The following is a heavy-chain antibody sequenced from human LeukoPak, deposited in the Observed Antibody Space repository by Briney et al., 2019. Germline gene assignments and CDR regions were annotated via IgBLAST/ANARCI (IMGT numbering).Heavy chain of an antibody. V-gene: IGHV1-58*02. CDR1: GFTFTSSA. CDR2: IVVGSGNT. CDR3: AALGDITGTAGYFDY. J-gene: IGHJ4*02. Sequence: EASVKVSCKASGFTFTSSAMQWVRQARGQRLERIGWIVVGSGNTNYAQKFQERVTITRDVSTSTAYMELSSLRSEDTAVYYCAALGDITGTAGYFDYWGQGTLVTVSS. D-gene: IGHD1-7*01.